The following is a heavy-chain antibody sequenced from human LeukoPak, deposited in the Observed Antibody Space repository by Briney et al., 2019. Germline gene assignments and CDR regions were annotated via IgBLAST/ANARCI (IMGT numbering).Heavy chain of an antibody. CDR1: GYTFTGYY. CDR3: ARGHGAAYYDFWSGSTNPNWFDP. V-gene: IGHV1-2*02. D-gene: IGHD3-3*01. Sequence: ASVKVSCKASGYTFTGYYMHWVRQAPGQGLEWMGWINPNSGGTNYAQKFQGRVTMTRDTSISTAYVELSRLRSDDTAVYYCARGHGAAYYDFWSGSTNPNWFDPWGQGTLVTVSS. CDR2: INPNSGGT. J-gene: IGHJ5*02.